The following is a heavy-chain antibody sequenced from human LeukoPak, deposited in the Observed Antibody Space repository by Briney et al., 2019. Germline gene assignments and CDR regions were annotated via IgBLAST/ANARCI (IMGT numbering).Heavy chain of an antibody. J-gene: IGHJ6*02. CDR2: INHSGST. Sequence: SETLPLTCAVYGGSFSGYYWSWIRQPPGKGLEWIGEINHSGSTNYNPSLKSRVTMSVDTSKNQFSLKLSSVTAADTAVYYCARLKEGYYYYGMDVWGQGTTVTVSS. CDR1: GGSFSGYY. V-gene: IGHV4-34*01. CDR3: ARLKEGYYYYGMDV.